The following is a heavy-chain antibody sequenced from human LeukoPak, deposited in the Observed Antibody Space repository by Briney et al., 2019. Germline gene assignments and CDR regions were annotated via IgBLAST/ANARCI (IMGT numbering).Heavy chain of an antibody. CDR3: AREDDILTGFDY. V-gene: IGHV3-7*03. CDR1: GFTFSGFW. D-gene: IGHD3-9*01. J-gene: IGHJ4*02. Sequence: GGSLRLSCAVSGFTFSGFWMSWSRQAPGKGLEWVASINSDGSEGYYADVVKGRFTISRDNAKNSLYLQINSLRAEDTAVYYCAREDDILTGFDYWGQGTLVTVSS. CDR2: INSDGSEG.